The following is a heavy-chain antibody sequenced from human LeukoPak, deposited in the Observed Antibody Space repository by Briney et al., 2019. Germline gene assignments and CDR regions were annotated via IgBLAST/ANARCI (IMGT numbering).Heavy chain of an antibody. CDR2: SNPISGAT. CDR3: ARGQQWLEAFDY. Sequence: ASVKVSCKASGGTFSSYAISWVRQAPGQGLEWMGWSNPISGATYYAQNFQGRLTMTRDTSISTVYMELSRLRSDDTAVYYCARGQQWLEAFDYWGLGTLVTVSS. J-gene: IGHJ4*02. V-gene: IGHV1-2*02. CDR1: GGTFSSYA. D-gene: IGHD6-19*01.